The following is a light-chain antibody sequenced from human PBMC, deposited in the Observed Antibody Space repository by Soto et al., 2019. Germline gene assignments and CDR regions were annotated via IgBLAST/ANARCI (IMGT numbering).Light chain of an antibody. V-gene: IGKV1-5*01. CDR1: QTISGW. CDR3: LQYNGYYRT. CDR2: DAS. Sequence: DIQMTQSPSTLSASVGDTVTITCRASQTISGWLAWYQQRPGKAPNLLIFDASTLESGVPSRFSGSGSGTTFTLTISCLQSDDFATYYCLQYNGYYRTFGQGTKVEIK. J-gene: IGKJ1*01.